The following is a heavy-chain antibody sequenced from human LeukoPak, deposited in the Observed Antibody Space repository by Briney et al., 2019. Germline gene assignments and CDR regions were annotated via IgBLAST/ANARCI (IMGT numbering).Heavy chain of an antibody. J-gene: IGHJ3*02. Sequence: GGSLRLSCAASGFTVSSNYMSWVRQAPGKGLEWVSVIYSGGSTYYADSVKGRFTISRDNSKNTLYLQMNSLRAEDTAVYYCARVGVLMVYGGEDIWGQGTMVTVSS. V-gene: IGHV3-53*01. CDR2: IYSGGST. CDR1: GFTVSSNY. CDR3: ARVGVLMVYGGEDI. D-gene: IGHD2-8*01.